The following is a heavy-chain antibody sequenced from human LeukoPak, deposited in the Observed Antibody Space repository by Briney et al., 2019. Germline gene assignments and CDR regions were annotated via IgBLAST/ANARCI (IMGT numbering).Heavy chain of an antibody. CDR3: VRDQFFSFDY. V-gene: IGHV3-48*02. D-gene: IGHD3-3*01. Sequence: GGSLRLSCAASGFTFSSSAMCWVRQAPGKGLEWVSYISGTSSLIYYADSVKGRFTISRDNAKNSLYLQMNSLRDEDTAVYYCVRDQFFSFDYWGQGTLVTVSS. J-gene: IGHJ4*02. CDR1: GFTFSSSA. CDR2: ISGTSSLI.